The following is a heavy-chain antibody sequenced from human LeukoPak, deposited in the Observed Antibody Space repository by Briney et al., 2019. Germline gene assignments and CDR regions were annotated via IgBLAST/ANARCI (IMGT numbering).Heavy chain of an antibody. CDR3: AKDHLPGIVVADRDY. J-gene: IGHJ4*02. CDR2: ISGSGGST. Sequence: GGSLRLSCTVSGFTVSSNSMSWVRQAPGKGLEWVSAISGSGGSTYYADSVKGRFTISRDNSKNTLYLQMNSLRAEDTGVHYCAKDHLPGIVVADRDYWGQGTLVTVSS. CDR1: GFTVSSNS. D-gene: IGHD6-19*01. V-gene: IGHV3-23*01.